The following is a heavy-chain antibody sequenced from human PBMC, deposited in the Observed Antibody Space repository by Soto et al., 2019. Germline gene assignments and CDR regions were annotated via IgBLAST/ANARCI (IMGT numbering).Heavy chain of an antibody. CDR1: GVTVSSYR. J-gene: IGHJ4*02. V-gene: IGHV3-7*01. CDR2: IKEDGSEK. D-gene: IGHD3-10*01. Sequence: PVVSLRLSCAASGVTVSSYRMSWVRQAPGKGLEWVANIKEDGSEKYYVDSVKGRFTISRDNAKNSLYLQMNSLRAEDTAVYYCARDETYYYGSGPVGGQGTLVTVS. CDR3: ARDETYYYGSGPV.